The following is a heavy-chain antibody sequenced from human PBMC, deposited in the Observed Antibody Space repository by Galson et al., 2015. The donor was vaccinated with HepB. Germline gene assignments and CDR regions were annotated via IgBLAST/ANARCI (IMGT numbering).Heavy chain of an antibody. CDR1: GFTFDDYA. CDR3: AKDIGYGDYSSGMDV. V-gene: IGHV3-9*01. Sequence: SLRLSCAASGFTFDDYAMHWVRQAPGKGLEWVSGISWNSGSIGYADSVEGRFTISRDNAKNSLYLQMNSLRAEDTALYYCAKDIGYGDYSSGMDVWGQGTTVTVSS. J-gene: IGHJ6*02. CDR2: ISWNSGSI. D-gene: IGHD4-17*01.